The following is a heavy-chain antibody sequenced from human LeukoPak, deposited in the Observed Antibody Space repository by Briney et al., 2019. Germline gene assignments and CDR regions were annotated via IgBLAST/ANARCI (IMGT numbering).Heavy chain of an antibody. Sequence: PSETLSLTCAVYGGSFSGYYWSWIRQPPGKGLEWIGEINHSGSTNYNPSLKSRVTISVDTSKNQFSLKLSSVTAADTAVYYCAAERVVAAAAFDPWGQGTLVTVSS. D-gene: IGHD2-15*01. J-gene: IGHJ5*02. CDR1: GGSFSGYY. CDR2: INHSGST. CDR3: AAERVVAAAAFDP. V-gene: IGHV4-34*01.